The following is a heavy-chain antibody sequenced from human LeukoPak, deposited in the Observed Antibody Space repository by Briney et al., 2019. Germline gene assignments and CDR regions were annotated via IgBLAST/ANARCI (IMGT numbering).Heavy chain of an antibody. D-gene: IGHD3-16*01. J-gene: IGHJ4*02. Sequence: SETLSLTCTVSGGSISSYYWSWIRQPPGEGLEWIGYIFYSGSTNYNPSLKSRVTISVDTSKNQFSLKLSSVAAADTAVYYCATFSGGSFDYWGQGTLVTVSS. V-gene: IGHV4-59*01. CDR1: GGSISSYY. CDR3: ATFSGGSFDY. CDR2: IFYSGST.